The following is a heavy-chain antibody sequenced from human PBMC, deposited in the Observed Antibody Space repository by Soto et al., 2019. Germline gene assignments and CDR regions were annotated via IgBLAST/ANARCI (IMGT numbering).Heavy chain of an antibody. CDR3: GSVGYCSSTNCLFYYYHYGMDV. J-gene: IGHJ6*02. CDR1: GGTFSSYA. D-gene: IGHD2-2*03. Sequence: SVKVSCKASGGTFSSYAISWVRQAPGQGLEWMGGIIPIFGTANYAQKFQGRVTITADESTSTAYMELSSLTSEDTAVYYCGSVGYCSSTNCLFYYYHYGMDVWGQGTTVTVSS. V-gene: IGHV1-69*13. CDR2: IIPIFGTA.